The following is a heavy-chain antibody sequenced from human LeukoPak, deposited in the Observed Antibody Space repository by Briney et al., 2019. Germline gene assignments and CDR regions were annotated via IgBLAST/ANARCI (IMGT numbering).Heavy chain of an antibody. Sequence: GGSLRLSCAASGFIFSNYAIHWVRQAPGKGLEWVAVVWFDGSNKYYADSVQGRFTISRDNSKNTLYLQMNSLRAADTAVYYCARDAGHSYDSSGKTYFDYWGQGTLVTVSS. CDR2: VWFDGSNK. J-gene: IGHJ4*02. D-gene: IGHD3-22*01. CDR3: ARDAGHSYDSSGKTYFDY. CDR1: GFIFSNYA. V-gene: IGHV3-33*01.